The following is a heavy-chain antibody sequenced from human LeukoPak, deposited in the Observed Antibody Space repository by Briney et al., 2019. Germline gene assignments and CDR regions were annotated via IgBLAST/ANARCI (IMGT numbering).Heavy chain of an antibody. CDR1: GGSISSYY. CDR2: IYTCGST. Sequence: SETLSLTCTVSGGSISSYYRSWIRQPAGKGLEWIGRIYTCGSTNYNPSLKSRVTMSVDTSKNQFSLKLSSVTAADTAVYYCARVPYGDYGFHYYMDVWGKGTTVTVSS. J-gene: IGHJ6*03. CDR3: ARVPYGDYGFHYYMDV. D-gene: IGHD4-17*01. V-gene: IGHV4-4*07.